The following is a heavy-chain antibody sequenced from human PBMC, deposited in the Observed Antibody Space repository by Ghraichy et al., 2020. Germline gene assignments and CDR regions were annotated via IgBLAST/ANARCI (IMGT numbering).Heavy chain of an antibody. D-gene: IGHD3-22*01. CDR3: AKGSTMIVVVPMDY. Sequence: GGSLRLSCAASGFTFSSYAMSWVRQAPGKGLEWVSAISGSGGSTYYADSVKGRFTISRDNSKNTLYLQMNSLRAEDTAVYYCAKGSTMIVVVPMDYWGQGTLVTVSS. CDR2: ISGSGGST. J-gene: IGHJ4*02. CDR1: GFTFSSYA. V-gene: IGHV3-23*01.